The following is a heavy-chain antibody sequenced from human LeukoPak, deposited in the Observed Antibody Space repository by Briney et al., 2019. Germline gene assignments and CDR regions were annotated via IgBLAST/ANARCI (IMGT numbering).Heavy chain of an antibody. V-gene: IGHV3-33*01. CDR3: ARDRARYYFDY. Sequence: GGSLRLSCAASGFTFSSYGMHWVRQAPGKGLEWVAVIWYDGSNKYYADSVKGRFTISRDNSKNTLYLQMYSLRAEDTAVYYCARDRARYYFDYWGQGTLVTVSS. CDR1: GFTFSSYG. CDR2: IWYDGSNK. D-gene: IGHD1-14*01. J-gene: IGHJ4*02.